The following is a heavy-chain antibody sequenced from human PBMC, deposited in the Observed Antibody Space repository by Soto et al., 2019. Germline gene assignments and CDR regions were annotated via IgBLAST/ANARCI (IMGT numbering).Heavy chain of an antibody. CDR1: GFTFSSYA. Sequence: PGGSLRLSCAASGFTFSSYAMHWVRRAPGKGLEWVAVISYDGSNKYYADSVKGRFTISRDNSKNTLYLQMNSLRAEDTAVYYCARGTYDFWSGYYHFDYWGQGTLVTVSS. D-gene: IGHD3-3*01. J-gene: IGHJ4*02. CDR3: ARGTYDFWSGYYHFDY. CDR2: ISYDGSNK. V-gene: IGHV3-30-3*01.